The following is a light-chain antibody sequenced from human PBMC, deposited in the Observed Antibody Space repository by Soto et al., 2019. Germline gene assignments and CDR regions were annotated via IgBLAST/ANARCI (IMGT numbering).Light chain of an antibody. CDR3: QQIYSTPLT. CDR1: QSISTY. J-gene: IGKJ3*01. Sequence: DIQMTQSPSPLSASVGDRVTITCRASQSISTYLNWYQQKPGKAPKLLIYAASSFQSGVPSRFSGSGSGTDFTLTISSLQPEDFATYYCQQIYSTPLTFGPGTKVDIK. CDR2: AAS. V-gene: IGKV1-39*01.